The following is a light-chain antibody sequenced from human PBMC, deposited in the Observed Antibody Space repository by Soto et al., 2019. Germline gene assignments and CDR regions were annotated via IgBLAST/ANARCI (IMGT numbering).Light chain of an antibody. J-gene: IGKJ2*01. CDR3: QQRSNWLYA. Sequence: EIVLTQSPATLSLSPGERATLSCRASQSVSSYLAWYQQKPGQAPRLLIYDASNRATGIPARFSGSGSGTDYTLTISNLDPEDFAVYYCQQRSNWLYAFGQGTKLEIK. CDR1: QSVSSY. V-gene: IGKV3-11*01. CDR2: DAS.